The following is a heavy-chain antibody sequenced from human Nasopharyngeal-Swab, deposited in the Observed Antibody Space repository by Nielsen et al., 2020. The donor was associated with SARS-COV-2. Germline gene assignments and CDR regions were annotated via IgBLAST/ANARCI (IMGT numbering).Heavy chain of an antibody. CDR3: ARVLELRSGWFDP. J-gene: IGHJ5*02. CDR2: INHSGST. D-gene: IGHD1-7*01. Sequence: WIRQPPGKGLEWIGEINHSGSTNYNPSLKSRVTISVDTSKNQFSLKLSSVTAADTAVYYCARVLELRSGWFDPWGQGTLVTVSS. V-gene: IGHV4-34*01.